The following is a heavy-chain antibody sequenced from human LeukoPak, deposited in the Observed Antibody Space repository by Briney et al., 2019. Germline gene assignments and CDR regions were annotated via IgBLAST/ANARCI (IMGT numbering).Heavy chain of an antibody. CDR3: AKEPRVATVEIFDY. CDR2: ISGGGAVT. Sequence: GGSLRLSCAASGFTFSSYAMSWVRQAPGKGLEWVSSISGGGAVTYYADSVKGRFTISRDNSKNTVYLQMNSLRAEDTAVYYCAKEPRVATVEIFDYWGQGTLVTVSS. J-gene: IGHJ4*02. V-gene: IGHV3-23*01. D-gene: IGHD5-12*01. CDR1: GFTFSSYA.